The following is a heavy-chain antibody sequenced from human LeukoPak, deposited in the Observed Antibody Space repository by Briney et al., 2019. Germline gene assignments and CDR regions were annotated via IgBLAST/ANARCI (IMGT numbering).Heavy chain of an antibody. CDR3: AREYTHANYYYGVDV. J-gene: IGHJ6*04. D-gene: IGHD2-2*01. V-gene: IGHV3-48*03. CDR2: ISGSGSTI. Sequence: PGGSLRLSCAASGFTFSSYEMNWVRQAPGEGLEWVSYISGSGSTIYYADSVKGRFTISRDNAKNSLSLQMNSLRAEDTAVYYCAREYTHANYYYGVDVWGKGTTVTVSS. CDR1: GFTFSSYE.